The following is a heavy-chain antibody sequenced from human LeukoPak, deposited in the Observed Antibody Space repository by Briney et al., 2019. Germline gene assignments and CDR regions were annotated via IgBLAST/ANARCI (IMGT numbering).Heavy chain of an antibody. CDR1: GLTVSSNC. D-gene: IGHD3-22*01. Sequence: GGSLRLSCAASGLTVSSNCMSWVRQAPGKGLEWVSFIYSGGNTYYADSVKGRFTISRDNSKNTVHLQMNSLRAEDTAVYYCARRAGDYSHPYDYWGQGTLVTVSS. J-gene: IGHJ4*02. CDR2: IYSGGNT. CDR3: ARRAGDYSHPYDY. V-gene: IGHV3-53*01.